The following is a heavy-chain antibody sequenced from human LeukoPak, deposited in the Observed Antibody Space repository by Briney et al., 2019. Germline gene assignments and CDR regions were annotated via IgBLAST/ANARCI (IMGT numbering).Heavy chain of an antibody. CDR1: GYTFTGYG. CDR3: ARGPTYYDFWSGDAFDI. Sequence: ASVKVSCKASGYTFTGYGISWVRQAPGQGLEWMGWISAYNGNTNYAQKLQGRVTMTTDTSTSTAYMELRSLRSDDTAVYYCARGPTYYDFWSGDAFDIWGQGTMVTVSS. J-gene: IGHJ3*02. V-gene: IGHV1-18*01. D-gene: IGHD3-3*01. CDR2: ISAYNGNT.